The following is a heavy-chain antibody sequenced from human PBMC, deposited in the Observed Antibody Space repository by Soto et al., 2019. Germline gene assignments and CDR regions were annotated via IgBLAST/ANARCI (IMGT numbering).Heavy chain of an antibody. D-gene: IGHD3-22*01. CDR2: INPGNGNT. J-gene: IGHJ4*02. V-gene: IGHV1-3*01. CDR1: GYTFTSYG. CDR3: ARGPYFDSTNYLAY. Sequence: ASVKVSCKASGYTFTSYGINGVRQAPGRGLEWMGWINPGNGNTKYSQQFQGRVIIDRDTSASTAYMELSSLRSEDTAVYYCARGPYFDSTNYLAYWGLGTLVAVYS.